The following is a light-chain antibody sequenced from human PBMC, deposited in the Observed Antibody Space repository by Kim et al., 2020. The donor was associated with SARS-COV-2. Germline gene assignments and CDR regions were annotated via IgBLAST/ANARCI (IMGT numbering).Light chain of an antibody. CDR3: QQRSSWPLT. V-gene: IGKV3-11*01. Sequence: LSPGQRAILSCRASQSVGSYLAWYQQKPGQAPRLLIYDASNRATGIPARFSGSGSGTVFTLTISSLEPEDFAVYYCQQRSSWPLTFGGGTKVDIK. J-gene: IGKJ4*01. CDR1: QSVGSY. CDR2: DAS.